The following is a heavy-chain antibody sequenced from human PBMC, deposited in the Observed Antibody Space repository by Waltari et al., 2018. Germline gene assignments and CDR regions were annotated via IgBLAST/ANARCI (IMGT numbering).Heavy chain of an antibody. Sequence: EVQLVESGGVVVQPGGSLRLSCAASGFTFDGYAMPWVRQAPGKGLEWVSLISWDGGSTYYADSVKGRFTISRDNSKNSLYLQMNSLRAEDTALYYCAKDRGSVKGYFDLWGRGTLVTVSS. J-gene: IGHJ2*01. CDR2: ISWDGGST. V-gene: IGHV3-43D*04. CDR1: GFTFDGYA. D-gene: IGHD6-19*01. CDR3: AKDRGSVKGYFDL.